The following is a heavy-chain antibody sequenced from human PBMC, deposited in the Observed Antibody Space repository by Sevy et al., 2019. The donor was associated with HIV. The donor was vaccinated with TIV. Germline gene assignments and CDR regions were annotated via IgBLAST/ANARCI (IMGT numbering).Heavy chain of an antibody. CDR1: GFTFSSYA. V-gene: IGHV3-30-3*01. CDR3: ARDGRIVGATYYFDY. D-gene: IGHD1-26*01. Sequence: GGSLRLSCAASGFTFSSYAMHWVRQAPGKGLEWVAVISYDGSNKYYADSVKGRFTISRDNTKNKLYLQMNSLRAEDTAVYYCARDGRIVGATYYFDYWGQGTLVTVSS. J-gene: IGHJ4*02. CDR2: ISYDGSNK.